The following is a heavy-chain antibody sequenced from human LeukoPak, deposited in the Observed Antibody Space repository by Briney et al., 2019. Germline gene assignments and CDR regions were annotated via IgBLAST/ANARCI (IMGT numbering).Heavy chain of an antibody. CDR2: ISAYNGNA. V-gene: IGHV1-18*01. Sequence: GASVKVSCKASGYTFTSYGISWVRQAPGQGLEWMGWISAYNGNANYAQKLQGRVTMTTGTSTSTAYMELRSLRSDDTAVYYCARVVHITMIVVVADYWGQGTLVTVSS. CDR1: GYTFTSYG. D-gene: IGHD3-22*01. CDR3: ARVVHITMIVVVADY. J-gene: IGHJ4*02.